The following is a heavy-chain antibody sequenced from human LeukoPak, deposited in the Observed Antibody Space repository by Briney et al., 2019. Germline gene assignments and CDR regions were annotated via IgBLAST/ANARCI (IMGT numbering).Heavy chain of an antibody. CDR1: GFTVSSNY. J-gene: IGHJ4*02. CDR3: ARDRYGDYAPTLDF. CDR2: IYSSGST. D-gene: IGHD4-17*01. V-gene: IGHV3-66*03. Sequence: GGSLRLSCAASGFTVSSNYMTWVRQAPGKGLEWVSVIYSSGSTYYADSVKGRFTISRDNSKNTLYLQMNSLRAEDTAVYYCARDRYGDYAPTLDFWGQGTLVTISS.